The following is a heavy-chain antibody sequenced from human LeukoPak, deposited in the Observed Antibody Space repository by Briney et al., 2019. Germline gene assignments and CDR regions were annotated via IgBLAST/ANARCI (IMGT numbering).Heavy chain of an antibody. V-gene: IGHV3-11*04. CDR3: AKVSSSVAGYDAFDI. J-gene: IGHJ3*02. D-gene: IGHD6-19*01. CDR2: ISSSGSTI. CDR1: GFTFSDYY. Sequence: PGGSLRLSCAASGFTFSDYYMSWIRQAPGKGLEWVSYISSSGSTIYYADSVKGRFTISRDNAKNSLYLQMNSLRAEDTAVYYCAKVSSSVAGYDAFDIWGQGTMVTVSS.